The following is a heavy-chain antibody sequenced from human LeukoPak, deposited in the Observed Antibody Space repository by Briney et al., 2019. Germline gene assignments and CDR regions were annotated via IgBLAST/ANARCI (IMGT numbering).Heavy chain of an antibody. V-gene: IGHV3-21*01. CDR2: ISSSSSYI. J-gene: IGHJ4*02. CDR3: ARGQWPDS. CDR1: GFSCSTYT. Sequence: GGSLRLSCAASGFSCSTYTMNWVRQAPGKGLEWVSSISSSSSYIAYSDSVKGRFTISRDNAKNSLYLQMNSLRDEDTAVFYCARGQWPDSWGQGTLLIVSS. D-gene: IGHD6-19*01.